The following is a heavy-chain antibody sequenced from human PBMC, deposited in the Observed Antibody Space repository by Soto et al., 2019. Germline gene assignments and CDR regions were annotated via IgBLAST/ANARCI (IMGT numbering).Heavy chain of an antibody. CDR3: ARDVPLVVVAASPKVGFLEDYL. J-gene: IGHJ5*02. D-gene: IGHD2-15*01. V-gene: IGHV1-46*01. CDR2: INPSGGST. Sequence: GASVKVSCKASGYTFTSYYMHWVRQAPGQGLEWMGIINPSGGSTSYAQKFQGRVTMTRDTSTSTVYMELSSLRSEDTAVYYCARDVPLVVVAASPKVGFLEDYLWGQGTLVTVSS. CDR1: GYTFTSYY.